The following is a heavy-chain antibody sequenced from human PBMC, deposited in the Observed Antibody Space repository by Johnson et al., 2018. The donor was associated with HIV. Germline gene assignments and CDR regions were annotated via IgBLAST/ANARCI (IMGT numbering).Heavy chain of an antibody. V-gene: IGHV3-15*01. Sequence: VQLVESGGGLVKPGGSLRLSCAASGFTFSNAWMSWVRQAPGKGLEWVGRIKSKTDGGTPDYAAPVKGRFTISRDDSKNTLYLQINSLKTEDTAVYYCTTAVDGAPDAFDIWGQGTMVTVSS. CDR1: GFTFSNAW. CDR2: IKSKTDGGTP. CDR3: TTAVDGAPDAFDI. D-gene: IGHD4-17*01. J-gene: IGHJ3*02.